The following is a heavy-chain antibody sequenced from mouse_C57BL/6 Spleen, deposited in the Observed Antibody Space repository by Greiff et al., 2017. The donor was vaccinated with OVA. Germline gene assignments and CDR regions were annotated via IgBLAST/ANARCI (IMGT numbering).Heavy chain of an antibody. D-gene: IGHD2-3*01. CDR2: INPNNGGT. CDR1: GYTFTDYN. CDR3: AGGLLRDWYFDV. Sequence: EVQLQQSGPELVKPGASVKLSCKASGYTFTDYNMHWVQQSPGKSLEWIGYINPNNGGTSYNQKFKGKATLTVNKSSSTAYMELRSLTSEDSAVYYCAGGLLRDWYFDVWGTGTTVTVSS. V-gene: IGHV1-22*01. J-gene: IGHJ1*03.